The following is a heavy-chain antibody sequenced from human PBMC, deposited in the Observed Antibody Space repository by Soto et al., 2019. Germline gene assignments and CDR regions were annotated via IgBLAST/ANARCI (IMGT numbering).Heavy chain of an antibody. V-gene: IGHV3-15*01. CDR1: GFTFSNAW. J-gene: IGHJ4*02. CDR2: IKSKTDGGTT. D-gene: IGHD1-7*01. Sequence: EVQLVESGGGLVKPGGSLRLSCAASGFTFSNAWMSWVRQAPGKGLERVGRIKSKTDGGTTDYAAPVKGRFTISRDDSKNTLYLQMNSLKTEDTAVYYCTTGFDNIKLELGELVAGWGQGTLVTVSS. CDR3: TTGFDNIKLELGELVAG.